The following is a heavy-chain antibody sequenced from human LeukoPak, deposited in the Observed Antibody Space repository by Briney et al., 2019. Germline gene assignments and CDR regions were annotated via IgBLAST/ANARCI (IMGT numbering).Heavy chain of an antibody. CDR3: ARGVLTGYYPLDYFDY. Sequence: KPSGTLSLTCAVSGDSISSGDYYWSWIRQPAGKGLEWIGRISSSGSTNYNPSLKSRVTISVDTSKNQFSLKLSSVTAADTAVYYCARGVLTGYYPLDYFDYWGQGTLVTVSS. V-gene: IGHV4-61*02. CDR2: ISSSGST. J-gene: IGHJ4*02. CDR1: GDSISSGDYY. D-gene: IGHD3-9*01.